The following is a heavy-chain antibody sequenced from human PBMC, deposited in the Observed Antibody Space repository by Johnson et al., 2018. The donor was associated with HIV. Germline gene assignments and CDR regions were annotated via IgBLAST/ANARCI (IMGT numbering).Heavy chain of an antibody. Sequence: QVQLVESGGGVVRPGGSLRLSCAASGFTFDDYGMSWVRQAPGKGLEWVAFIRYDGSNKYYADSVKGRFTISRDNSKNTLYLQMNSLRAEDTAVYYCAKGLKLGSGDDALDIWGQGTMVTVSS. J-gene: IGHJ3*02. V-gene: IGHV3-30*02. CDR3: AKGLKLGSGDDALDI. D-gene: IGHD7-27*01. CDR2: IRYDGSNK. CDR1: GFTFDDYG.